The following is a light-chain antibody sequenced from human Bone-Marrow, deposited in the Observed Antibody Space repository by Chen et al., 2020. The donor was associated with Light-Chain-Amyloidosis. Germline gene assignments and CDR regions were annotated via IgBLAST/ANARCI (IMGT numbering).Light chain of an antibody. J-gene: IGKJ1*01. CDR1: QSISSW. V-gene: IGKV1-5*03. CDR2: KAS. CDR3: QQYNSYRWT. Sequence: DIQMTQSPSTLSASVGARVTITCRASQSISSWLAWYQQKPGKAPKLLIYKASSLESGVPSRFSGSGSGTEFTLTISSLQPDDFATYYCQQYNSYRWTFGQGIKVEIK.